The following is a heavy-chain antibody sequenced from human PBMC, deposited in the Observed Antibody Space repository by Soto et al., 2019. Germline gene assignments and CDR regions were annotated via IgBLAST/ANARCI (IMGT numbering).Heavy chain of an antibody. CDR2: ISGSGGST. CDR1: GFTFSSNA. V-gene: IGHV3-23*01. CDR3: AKDFGSGVVVAAELDY. Sequence: EVQLLESGGGLVQPGGSLRLSCAASGFTFSSNAMSWVRQAPGKGLEWVSAISGSGGSTYYADSVKGRFTISRDNSKNTLYLQMNSLRAEDTAVYYCAKDFGSGVVVAAELDYWGQGTLVTVSS. D-gene: IGHD2-15*01. J-gene: IGHJ4*02.